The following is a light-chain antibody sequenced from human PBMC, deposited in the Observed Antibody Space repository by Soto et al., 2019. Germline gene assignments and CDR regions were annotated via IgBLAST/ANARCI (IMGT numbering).Light chain of an antibody. CDR3: CSYAGSSYV. Sequence: QSALTQPRSVSGSPGQSVASSFTVTSSDVGGYNYVSWYQQHPGKAPKFMIYDVTKRPSGVPDRFSGSKSGNTASLTISGLQAEDEADYYCCSYAGSSYVFGTGTKVTVL. V-gene: IGLV2-11*01. CDR1: SSDVGGYNY. J-gene: IGLJ1*01. CDR2: DVT.